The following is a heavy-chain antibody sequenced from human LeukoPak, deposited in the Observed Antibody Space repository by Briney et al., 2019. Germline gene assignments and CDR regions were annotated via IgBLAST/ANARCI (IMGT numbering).Heavy chain of an antibody. CDR1: GFTFSSYA. V-gene: IGHV3-23*01. Sequence: GGSLRLSCAASGFTFSSYARSCVRQAPGKGLECVSPISGSGGSTYYADSVKGRFTISRDYSKNTLYLQMNSLRAEDTAVYYCAKEALAYCGGDCYSYYFDYWGQGTLVTVSS. D-gene: IGHD2-21*02. CDR3: AKEALAYCGGDCYSYYFDY. J-gene: IGHJ4*02. CDR2: ISGSGGST.